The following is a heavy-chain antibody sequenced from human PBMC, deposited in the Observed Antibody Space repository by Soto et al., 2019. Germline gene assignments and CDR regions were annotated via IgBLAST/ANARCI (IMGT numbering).Heavy chain of an antibody. CDR2: IIPILGIA. CDR3: ARDPDIVVVSAAIRGNWFDP. D-gene: IGHD2-2*02. CDR1: GGTFSSYT. V-gene: IGHV1-69*08. Sequence: QVQLVQSGAEVKKPGSSVKVSCKASGGTFSSYTISWVRQAPGQGLEWMGRIIPILGIANYAQKFQGRVTITADKSTSTAYMELSSLRSEDTAVYYCARDPDIVVVSAAIRGNWFDPWGQGTLVTVSS. J-gene: IGHJ5*02.